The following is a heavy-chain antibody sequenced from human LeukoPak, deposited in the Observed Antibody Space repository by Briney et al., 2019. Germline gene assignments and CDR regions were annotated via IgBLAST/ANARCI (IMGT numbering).Heavy chain of an antibody. J-gene: IGHJ4*02. CDR3: ARDLSDNWYTFGF. CDR2: IYSGGST. V-gene: IGHV3-53*01. D-gene: IGHD1-1*01. Sequence: GGCLRLSCAASGFTVSSNYMSWVRQAPGKGLEWVSVIYSGGSTYYADSVKGRFTISRDNSKNTPYPQMNSLRAEDTAVYYCARDLSDNWYTFGFWGQGTLVTVSS. CDR1: GFTVSSNY.